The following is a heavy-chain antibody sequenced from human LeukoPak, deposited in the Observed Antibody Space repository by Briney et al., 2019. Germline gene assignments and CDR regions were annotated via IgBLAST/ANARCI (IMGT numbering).Heavy chain of an antibody. CDR3: SRESGPFCPFGY. CDR1: GGSISGTNW. V-gene: IGHV4-4*02. Sequence: SGTLSLTCGVSGGSISGTNWWSWVRQPPGQGLEWIGEISLAGQTNYNPSLNGRVTMSLDKSSDQLSLHLTSVTAADTATYFCSRESGPFCPFGYWGQGTLVIVSS. CDR2: ISLAGQT. J-gene: IGHJ4*02. D-gene: IGHD1-26*01.